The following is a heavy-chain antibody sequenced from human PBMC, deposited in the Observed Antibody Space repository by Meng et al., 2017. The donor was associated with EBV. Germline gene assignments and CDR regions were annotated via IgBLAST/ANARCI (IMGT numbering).Heavy chain of an antibody. Sequence: QGQLGMAGAGVKKPGASVKVSCKASGYTLTSYDINGVRQATGQGLEWMGWMNPNSGNTGYAQKFQGRVTMTRNTSISTAYMELSSLRSGDTAVYYCARGRGVYCSGGSCYPGWFDPWGQGTLVTVSS. CDR3: ARGRGVYCSGGSCYPGWFDP. J-gene: IGHJ5*02. CDR2: MNPNSGNT. D-gene: IGHD2-15*01. V-gene: IGHV1-8*01. CDR1: GYTLTSYD.